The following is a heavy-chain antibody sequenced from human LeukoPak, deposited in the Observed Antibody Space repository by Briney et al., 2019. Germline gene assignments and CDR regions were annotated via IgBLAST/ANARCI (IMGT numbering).Heavy chain of an antibody. Sequence: PGKSLRLSCAASGLTFSGYDMHWVRQPPGKGLEWIGEINHSGSTNYNPSLKSRVTISVDTSKNQFSLKLSSVTAADTAVYYCARGRPDCSGGSCYSPGFDPWGQGTLVTVSS. J-gene: IGHJ5*02. CDR1: GLTFSGYD. CDR3: ARGRPDCSGGSCYSPGFDP. CDR2: INHSGST. D-gene: IGHD2-15*01. V-gene: IGHV4-34*01.